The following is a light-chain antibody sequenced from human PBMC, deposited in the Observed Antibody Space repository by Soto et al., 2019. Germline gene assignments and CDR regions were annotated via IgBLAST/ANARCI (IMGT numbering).Light chain of an antibody. CDR1: QSINNW. CDR2: GAS. V-gene: IGKV1-5*03. J-gene: IGKJ2*01. Sequence: DIQMTQSPSTLSASVGDRVTITCRASQSINNWLAWYQLKPGKAPKLLIYGASSLESGVPSRFSGSGSGTEFTLTISSLQTDEFATYYCQHYNGYFGQGTKLELK. CDR3: QHYNGY.